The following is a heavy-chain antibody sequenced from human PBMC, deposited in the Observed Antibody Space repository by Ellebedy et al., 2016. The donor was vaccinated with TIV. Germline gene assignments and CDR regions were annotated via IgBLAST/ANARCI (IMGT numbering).Heavy chain of an antibody. V-gene: IGHV4-59*01. CDR3: ASAPNQDFYDY. CDR1: GGSISPYY. J-gene: IGHJ4*02. Sequence: MPSETLSLTCSVSGGSISPYYWSWILQPPGKGLQWIGFSYYTGSTNYNPTLKSRVTISVDTSKNQVSLRLSYVTAADTAVYYCASAPNQDFYDYWGQGTLVTVSS. CDR2: SYYTGST.